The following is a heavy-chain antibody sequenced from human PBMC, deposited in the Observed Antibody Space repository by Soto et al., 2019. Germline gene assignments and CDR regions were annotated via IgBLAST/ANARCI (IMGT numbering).Heavy chain of an antibody. CDR2: IYYSGST. CDR1: GGSISSSSYY. Sequence: SETLSFTCTVSGGSISSSSYYWGWIRQPPGKELEWIGSIYYSGSTYYNPSLKSRVTISVDTSKNQFSLKLSSVTAADTAVYYCARREINWFDPWGQGTLVTVSS. D-gene: IGHD1-26*01. J-gene: IGHJ5*02. CDR3: ARREINWFDP. V-gene: IGHV4-39*01.